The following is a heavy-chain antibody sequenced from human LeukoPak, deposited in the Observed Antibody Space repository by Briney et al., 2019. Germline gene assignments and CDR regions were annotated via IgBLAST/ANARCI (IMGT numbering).Heavy chain of an antibody. V-gene: IGHV4-59*01. J-gene: IGHJ6*02. Sequence: SETLSLTCTVSGGSITSYWSWIRQPPGKGLEWIGYIYYSGSTNYNPSLKSRVTMSIDTSKNQFSLKLSSVTAADTAVYYCARDFRGNYGSRGMDVWGQGTSVTVSS. CDR2: IYYSGST. D-gene: IGHD1-26*01. CDR1: GGSITSY. CDR3: ARDFRGNYGSRGMDV.